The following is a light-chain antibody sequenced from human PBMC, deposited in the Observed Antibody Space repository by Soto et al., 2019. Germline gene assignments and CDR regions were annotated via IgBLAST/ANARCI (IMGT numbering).Light chain of an antibody. J-gene: IGKJ1*01. V-gene: IGKV1-5*03. CDR2: KAS. CDR1: QSISSW. Sequence: DIQLTQSPYTLSASVGARVALTCRASQSISSWLAWYQQKPGKAPKLLIYKASSLESGVPSRFSGSGSGTEFTLTISSLQPDDFATYYCQQYNSYSEAFGQGTKVDI. CDR3: QQYNSYSEA.